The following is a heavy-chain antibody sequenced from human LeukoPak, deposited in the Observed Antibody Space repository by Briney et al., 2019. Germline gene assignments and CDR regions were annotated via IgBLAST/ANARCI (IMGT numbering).Heavy chain of an antibody. V-gene: IGHV5-51*01. CDR3: AKVRGTGGFVIDY. D-gene: IGHD2-8*02. Sequence: GESLKISCKDSGYSFTSYWIGWVRQMPGKGLEWMGIIFPSDSDTRYSPSFQGQVTISADKSVSTAYLQWSGLKASDTAMYYCAKVRGTGGFVIDYWGQGTLVTVSS. CDR2: IFPSDSDT. J-gene: IGHJ4*02. CDR1: GYSFTSYW.